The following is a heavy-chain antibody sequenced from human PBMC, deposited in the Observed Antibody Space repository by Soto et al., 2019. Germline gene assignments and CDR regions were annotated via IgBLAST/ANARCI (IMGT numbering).Heavy chain of an antibody. J-gene: IGHJ3*02. D-gene: IGHD7-27*01. Sequence: EVQLLESGGGLVQPGGSLRLSCAASGFTFSIFAMSWVRQAPGKGLEWVSTISGRGGNTYYADSVKGRFTISRDNSKNTLKLQMNGLRGEDTAVYYCANDRGTGDFGVNAVDIWGQGTMVTVSS. CDR2: ISGRGGNT. V-gene: IGHV3-23*01. CDR1: GFTFSIFA. CDR3: ANDRGTGDFGVNAVDI.